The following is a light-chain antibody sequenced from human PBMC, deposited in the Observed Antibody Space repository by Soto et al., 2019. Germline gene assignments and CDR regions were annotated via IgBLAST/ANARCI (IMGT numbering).Light chain of an antibody. J-gene: IGKJ4*01. CDR2: DAS. CDR1: QSVSSY. Sequence: EIVLTQSPATLSLSPGERATLSCRASQSVSSYLAWYQQKPGQAPRLLIYDASNRAPGIPARFSGSGSGTDFTLTISSLEPEDFAVYYCQQRSNWPLTFGRGTKVDIK. V-gene: IGKV3-11*01. CDR3: QQRSNWPLT.